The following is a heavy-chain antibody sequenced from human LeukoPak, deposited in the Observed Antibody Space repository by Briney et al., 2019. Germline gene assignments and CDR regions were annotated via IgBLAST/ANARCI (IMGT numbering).Heavy chain of an antibody. D-gene: IGHD3-3*01. CDR1: GGSFSGYY. CDR3: ARGGTLYGFWSGPSYYYYYGMDV. CDR2: INHSGST. V-gene: IGHV4-34*01. Sequence: PSETLSLTCAVYGGSFSGYYWSWIRQPPGKGLEWIGEINHSGSTNYNPSLKSRVTISVDTSKNQFSLKLSSVTAADTAVYYCARGGTLYGFWSGPSYYYYYGMDVWGQGTTVTVSS. J-gene: IGHJ6*02.